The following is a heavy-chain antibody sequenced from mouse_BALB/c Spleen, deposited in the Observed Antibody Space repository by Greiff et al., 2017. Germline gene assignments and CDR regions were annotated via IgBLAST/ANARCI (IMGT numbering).Heavy chain of an antibody. V-gene: IGHV1-54*01. CDR1: GYAFTNYL. J-gene: IGHJ4*01. D-gene: IGHD2-14*01. CDR2: INPGSGGT. CDR3: ARRRYQDYYAMDY. Sequence: VQLQQSGAELVRPGTSVKVSCKASGYAFTNYLIEWVKQRPGQGLEWIGVINPGSGGTNYNEKFKGKATLTADKSSSTAYMQLSSLTSDDSAVYFCARRRYQDYYAMDYGGQGTSVTVSS.